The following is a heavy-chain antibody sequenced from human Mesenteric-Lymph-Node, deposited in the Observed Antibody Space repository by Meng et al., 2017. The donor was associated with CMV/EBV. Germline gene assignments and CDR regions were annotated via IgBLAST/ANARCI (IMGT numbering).Heavy chain of an antibody. CDR1: GFTFSSFA. CDR2: IRYDGSNE. J-gene: IGHJ4*03. V-gene: IGHV3-30*02. CDR3: AKDTRRSEVGAIDS. Sequence: GESLKISCAASGFTFSSFAMHWVRQAPGKGLEWVTIIRYDGSNEYYADSVKGRFIISRDNSKNTLYLQMYSLRAEDTAVYYCAKDTRRSEVGAIDSWGPGTMVTVSS. D-gene: IGHD1-26*01.